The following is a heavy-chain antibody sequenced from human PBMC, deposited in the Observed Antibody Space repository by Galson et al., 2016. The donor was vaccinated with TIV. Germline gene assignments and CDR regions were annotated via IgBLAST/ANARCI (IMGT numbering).Heavy chain of an antibody. CDR3: ARERILLSAAVPRTNWFDP. CDR1: GFDFSGYY. CDR2: IGSSGSPI. V-gene: IGHV3-11*01. D-gene: IGHD2-2*01. Sequence: SLRFSCAASGFDFSGYYMSWVRQAPGKGLEWISYIGSSGSPIVYADSVKGRFTIFRDNAKNSVYLQMNSLRVEDTAVYYCARERILLSAAVPRTNWFDPWGQGTLVTVSS. J-gene: IGHJ5*02.